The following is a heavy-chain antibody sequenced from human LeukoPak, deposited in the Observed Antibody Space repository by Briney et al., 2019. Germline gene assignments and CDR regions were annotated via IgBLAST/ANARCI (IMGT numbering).Heavy chain of an antibody. CDR2: IYYSGST. V-gene: IGHV4-59*01. CDR3: ARGPTISFMDV. Sequence: SETLSLTCTVSGGSISSYYWSWIPQPPGKGREWIGYIYYSGSTNYNPSLKSRVTISVDTSKNQFSLKLSSVTAADTAVYYCARGPTISFMDVWGKGTTVTVSS. D-gene: IGHD3-3*01. J-gene: IGHJ6*03. CDR1: GGSISSYY.